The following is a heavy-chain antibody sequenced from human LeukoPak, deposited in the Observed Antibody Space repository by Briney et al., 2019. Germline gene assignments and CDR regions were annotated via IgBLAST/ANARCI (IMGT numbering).Heavy chain of an antibody. CDR3: ARGVVATIRGVYYLDS. V-gene: IGHV4-31*03. CDR1: GGSISSGGYY. J-gene: IGHJ4*02. Sequence: SETLSLTCTVSGGSISSGGYYWSWIRQHPGKGLEWIGYIYYSGSTYYNPSLKSRVTISVDTSKNQFSLKLSSVTAADTAVYYCARGVVATIRGVYYLDSWGQGTLVTVSS. D-gene: IGHD5-12*01. CDR2: IYYSGST.